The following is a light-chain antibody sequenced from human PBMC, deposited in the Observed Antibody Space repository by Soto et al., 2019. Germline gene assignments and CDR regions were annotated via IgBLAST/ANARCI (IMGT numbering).Light chain of an antibody. CDR3: QQYTTWPPSLT. J-gene: IGKJ4*01. CDR2: GAS. CDR1: QSVGTS. Sequence: EIVMTQSPATLSVSPGEKATLSCRASQSVGTSLAWYQHKPGQAPRLLIYGASARATGIPARFSGSGSGTEFTLPISSLQSEYFAVYYCQQYTTWPPSLTFGGGTKVEIK. V-gene: IGKV3-15*01.